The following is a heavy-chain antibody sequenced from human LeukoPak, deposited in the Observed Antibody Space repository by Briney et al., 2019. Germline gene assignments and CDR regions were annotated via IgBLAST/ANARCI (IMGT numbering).Heavy chain of an antibody. J-gene: IGHJ6*03. V-gene: IGHV1-2*02. D-gene: IGHD2-15*01. CDR2: IDANSGDS. CDR1: GYTFTAYY. Sequence: ASVKVSCKASGYTFTAYYMHWVRQAPGQGLEWMGWIDANSGDSNTAQKFQGRVTMTRDTSIRTAYMELSRLRSDDTAVYYCARVVANHYYYYYYMDVWGKGTTVTISS. CDR3: ARVVANHYYYYYYMDV.